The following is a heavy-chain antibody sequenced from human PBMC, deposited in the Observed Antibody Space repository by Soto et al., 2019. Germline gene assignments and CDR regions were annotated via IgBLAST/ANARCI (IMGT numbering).Heavy chain of an antibody. CDR3: ARHHSAWSSLYWLDP. V-gene: IGHV4-39*01. D-gene: IGHD2-15*01. J-gene: IGHJ5*02. CDR1: GGSISSTRYY. Sequence: KPSGTLSLTCVVSGGSISSTRYYGGWIRQPPGKGLEWIGSIYYTGSTYYNPSLESRVTISIDTSKSQFSLNLTSVTAADTAVYYCARHHSAWSSLYWLDPWGQGTLVTVSS. CDR2: IYYTGST.